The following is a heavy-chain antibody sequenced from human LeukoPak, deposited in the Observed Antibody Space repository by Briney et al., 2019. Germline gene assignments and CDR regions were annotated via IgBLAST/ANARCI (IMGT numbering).Heavy chain of an antibody. CDR2: ISGSGGST. J-gene: IGHJ4*02. CDR3: ARGYCSGGSCYGY. V-gene: IGHV3-23*01. CDR1: GFTFSSYA. D-gene: IGHD2-15*01. Sequence: GGSLRLSCAASGFTFSSYAMSWVRQAPGKGLEWVSAISGSGGSTYYADSVKGRFTISRDNSKNTLYLQMNSLRAEDTAVYYCARGYCSGGSCYGYWGQGTLVTVSS.